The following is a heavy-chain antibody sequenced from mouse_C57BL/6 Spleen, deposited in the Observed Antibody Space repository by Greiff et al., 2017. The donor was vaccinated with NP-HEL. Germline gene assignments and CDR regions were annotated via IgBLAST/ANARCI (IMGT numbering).Heavy chain of an antibody. J-gene: IGHJ2*01. CDR2: IYPRGGNT. CDR1: GYTFTSYG. CDR3: ARGDYGSSYPEYFDY. Sequence: VQLQQSGAGLAGPGASVTLSCTASGYTFTSYGISWVRQRTGQGLEWIGEIYPRGGNTYYNAQFKGKATLTADKSSNTAYILLRSLTSEDAAVYFGARGDYGSSYPEYFDYWGQGTTLTVS. D-gene: IGHD1-1*01. V-gene: IGHV1-81*01.